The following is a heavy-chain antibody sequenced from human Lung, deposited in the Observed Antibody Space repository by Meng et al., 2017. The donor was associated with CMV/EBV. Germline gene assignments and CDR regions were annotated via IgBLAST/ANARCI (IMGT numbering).Heavy chain of an antibody. J-gene: IGHJ4*02. V-gene: IGHV4-30-4*08. CDR2: IYYSGST. D-gene: IGHD5-18*01. Sequence: QVQRQESGPGLVKPSQTLSLTCTVSGGSISSGDYYWSWIRQPPGKGLEWIGYIYYSGSTYYNPSLKSRVTISVDTSKNQFSLKLSSVTAADTAVYYCARALDTAMVTFVYWGQGTLVTVSS. CDR1: GGSISSGDYY. CDR3: ARALDTAMVTFVY.